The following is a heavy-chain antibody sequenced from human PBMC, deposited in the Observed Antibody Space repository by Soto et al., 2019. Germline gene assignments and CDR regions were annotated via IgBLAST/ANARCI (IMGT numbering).Heavy chain of an antibody. CDR1: GGSISSGGYY. V-gene: IGHV4-31*03. D-gene: IGHD3-10*01. CDR2: IYYSGST. CDR3: ARGGDGITMVRGVTETYYFDY. J-gene: IGHJ4*02. Sequence: QVQLQESGPGLVKPSQTLSLTCTVSGGSISSGGYYWSWIRQHPGKGLEWIGYIYYSGSTYYNPSLKSRVTRSIDTSKNQFSLKMSSVTDADTAVYYCARGGDGITMVRGVTETYYFDYWGQGTLVTVSS.